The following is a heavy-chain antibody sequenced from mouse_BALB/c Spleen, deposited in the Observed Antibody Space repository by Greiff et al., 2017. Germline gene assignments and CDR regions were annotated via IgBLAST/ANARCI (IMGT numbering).Heavy chain of an antibody. CDR1: GFTFSNYW. D-gene: IGHD2-4*01. CDR2: IRLKSNNYAT. Sequence: EVKLVESGGGLVQPGGSMKLSCVASGFTFSNYWMNWVRQSPEKGLEWVAEIRLKSNNYATHYAESVKGRFTISRDDSKSSVYLQMNNLRAEDTGIYYCTRALYYDYDRGFAYWGQGTLVTVSA. CDR3: TRALYYDYDRGFAY. J-gene: IGHJ3*01. V-gene: IGHV6-6*02.